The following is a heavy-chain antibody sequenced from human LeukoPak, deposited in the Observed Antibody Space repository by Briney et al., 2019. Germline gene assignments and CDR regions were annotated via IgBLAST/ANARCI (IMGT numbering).Heavy chain of an antibody. D-gene: IGHD6-13*01. CDR3: TTDLGYSSSDFDY. V-gene: IGHV3-15*01. J-gene: IGHJ4*02. CDR2: IKSKTDGGTT. Sequence: GGSLRLSCIGSGLRLGDYVVSWLRQAPGKGLEWVGRIKSKTDGGTTDYAAPVKGRFTISRVDSKNTLYLQMNSLKTEDTAIYYCTTDLGYSSSDFDYWGQGTLVTVSS. CDR1: GLRLGDYV.